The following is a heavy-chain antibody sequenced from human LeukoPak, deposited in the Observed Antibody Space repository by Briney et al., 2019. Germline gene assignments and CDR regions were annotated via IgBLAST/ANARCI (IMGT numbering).Heavy chain of an antibody. V-gene: IGHV3-21*01. CDR3: ARGYGDYGKYYFDS. J-gene: IGHJ4*02. CDR2: ISSGSGYI. Sequence: GGSLRPSCAASGFTFSTYPMNWARQAPGKGLEWVSSISSGSGYIYYADSVKGRFTISRDNAKNSLYLQMNSLRAEDTAVYYCARGYGDYGKYYFDSWGQGTLVTVSS. D-gene: IGHD4-17*01. CDR1: GFTFSTYP.